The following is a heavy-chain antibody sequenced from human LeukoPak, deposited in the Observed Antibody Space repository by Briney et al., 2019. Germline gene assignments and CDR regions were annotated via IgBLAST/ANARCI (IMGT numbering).Heavy chain of an antibody. V-gene: IGHV3-23*01. CDR2: ISVSGDIT. Sequence: GGSLRLSCAASGFTFSNYAMTWVRQAPGEGLEWVSGISVSGDITYYADSVKGRFTISRDNSKKTLYLQMSSLRAEDTAVYYCATRPRELLSGIPWGQGTMVTVSS. D-gene: IGHD1-26*01. CDR1: GFTFSNYA. CDR3: ATRPRELLSGIP. J-gene: IGHJ3*01.